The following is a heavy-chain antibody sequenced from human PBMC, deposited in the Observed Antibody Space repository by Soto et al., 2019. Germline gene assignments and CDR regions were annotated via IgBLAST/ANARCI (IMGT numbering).Heavy chain of an antibody. CDR3: AREYCSGGSCTTWFDP. D-gene: IGHD2-15*01. Sequence: QVQLVQSGAEVKKPGASVKVSCKASGYTFTSYGISWVRQAPGQGLEWMGWISAYNGNTNYAQKPQGRVTMTTDTSTSTAYMELRSLRSDDTAVYYCAREYCSGGSCTTWFDPWGQGTLVTVSS. J-gene: IGHJ5*02. CDR1: GYTFTSYG. V-gene: IGHV1-18*01. CDR2: ISAYNGNT.